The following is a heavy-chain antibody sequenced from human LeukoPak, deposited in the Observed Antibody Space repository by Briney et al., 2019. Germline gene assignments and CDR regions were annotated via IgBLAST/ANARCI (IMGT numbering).Heavy chain of an antibody. CDR2: IKSKTDGGTT. D-gene: IGHD3-9*01. CDR1: GFTFSNAW. Sequence: WGSLRLSCAASGFTFSNAWMSWVRQAPGKGLEWVGRIKSKTDGGTTDYAAHVKGRFTISRDDSKNTLYLQMNSLKTEDTAVFFFKQKTAYDILTGYSHFDYWGQGTLVTVSS. CDR3: KQKTAYDILTGYSHFDY. V-gene: IGHV3-15*01. J-gene: IGHJ4*02.